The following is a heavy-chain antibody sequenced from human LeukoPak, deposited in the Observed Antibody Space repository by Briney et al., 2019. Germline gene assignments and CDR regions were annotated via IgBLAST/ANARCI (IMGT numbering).Heavy chain of an antibody. CDR3: ARKLGTGGWERYSQP. Sequence: SETLSLTCTVSGGSISSSSYYWGWIRQPPGKGLEWIGSIYYSGSTYYNPSLKSRVTISVDTSKNQFSLKLSSVTAADTAVYYCARKLGTGGWERYSQPGGQGTLVTVSS. J-gene: IGHJ4*02. CDR1: GGSISSSSYY. V-gene: IGHV4-39*01. CDR2: IYYSGST. D-gene: IGHD4-23*01.